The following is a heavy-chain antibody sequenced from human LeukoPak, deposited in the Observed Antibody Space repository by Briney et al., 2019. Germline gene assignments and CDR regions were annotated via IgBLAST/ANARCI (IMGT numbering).Heavy chain of an antibody. CDR1: GGSISSYY. CDR3: ARGNSGWARGYYYYYGMDV. V-gene: IGHV4-59*08. CDR2: IYYSGST. Sequence: PSETLSLTCTVSGGSISSYYWSWIRQPPGKGLEWIWYIYYSGSTNYNPSLKSRVTISVDTSKNQFSLKLSSVTAADTAVYYCARGNSGWARGYYYYYGMDVWGQGTTVTVSS. J-gene: IGHJ6*02. D-gene: IGHD6-19*01.